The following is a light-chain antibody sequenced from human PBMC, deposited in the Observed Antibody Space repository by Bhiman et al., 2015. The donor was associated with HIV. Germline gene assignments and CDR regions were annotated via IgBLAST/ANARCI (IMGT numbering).Light chain of an antibody. CDR2: DVS. J-gene: IGLJ1*01. CDR3: SSYTSSRNFXV. CDR1: SSDIGGFNY. Sequence: QSALTQPRSVSGSPGQSVTISCTGTSSDIGGFNYVSWYQQHPGKAPKLMIYDVSNRPSGVSNRFSGSKSGNTASLTVSGLQAEDEADYFCSSYTSSRNFXVFGTGTKVTV. V-gene: IGLV2-14*03.